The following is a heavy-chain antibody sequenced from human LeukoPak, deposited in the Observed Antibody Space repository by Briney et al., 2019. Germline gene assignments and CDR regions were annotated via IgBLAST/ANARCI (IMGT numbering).Heavy chain of an antibody. D-gene: IGHD2-2*01. V-gene: IGHV3-30*02. Sequence: GGSLRLSCAASGFTFSSYGMHWVRQAPGKGLEWVAFIRYDGSNKYYADSVKGRFTISRDNSKNTLYLQMNSLRAEDTAVYYCAKSESTGTIVVVPAAIIDAFDIWGQGTMVTVSS. J-gene: IGHJ3*02. CDR2: IRYDGSNK. CDR3: AKSESTGTIVVVPAAIIDAFDI. CDR1: GFTFSSYG.